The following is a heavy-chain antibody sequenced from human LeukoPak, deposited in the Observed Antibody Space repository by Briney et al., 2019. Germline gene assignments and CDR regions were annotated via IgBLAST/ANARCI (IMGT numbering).Heavy chain of an antibody. D-gene: IGHD3-22*01. Sequence: ASVKVSCKASGYTFTSYGISWVRQAPGQGLEWMGWISAYNGNTNYAQKLQGRVTMTTDTSTSTAYMELRSLRSDDTAVYYCARDSSYYYDRSGYLRFDPWGQGTLVTVSS. CDR3: ARDSSYYYDRSGYLRFDP. CDR2: ISAYNGNT. V-gene: IGHV1-18*01. J-gene: IGHJ5*02. CDR1: GYTFTSYG.